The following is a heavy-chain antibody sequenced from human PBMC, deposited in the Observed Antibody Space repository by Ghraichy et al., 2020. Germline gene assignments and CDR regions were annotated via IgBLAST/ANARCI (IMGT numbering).Heavy chain of an antibody. CDR3: ARAWGPNYYDSSGYPRTIDY. D-gene: IGHD3-22*01. Sequence: SCAVYGGSFSGYYWSWIRQPPGKGLEWIGEINHSGSTNYNPSLKSRVTISVDTSKNQFSLKLSSVTAADTAVYYCARAWGPNYYDSSGYPRTIDYWGQGTLVTVSS. CDR1: GGSFSGYY. V-gene: IGHV4-34*01. J-gene: IGHJ4*02. CDR2: INHSGST.